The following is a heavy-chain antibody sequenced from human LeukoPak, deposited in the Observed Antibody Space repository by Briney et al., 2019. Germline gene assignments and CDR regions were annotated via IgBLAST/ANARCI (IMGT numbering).Heavy chain of an antibody. J-gene: IGHJ3*02. CDR1: GGPFSGYD. CDR2: INDSGRT. D-gene: IGHD3-22*01. V-gene: IGHV4-34*01. CDR3: ARWAYYYDSSGYLLASAFDI. Sequence: SETLSLTCAVFGGPFSGYDWSWVRQTPGKGLEWIGEINDSGRTNYNPSLKSRVTIRLGTSDNQFSLQLTSVTAADTAVYYCARWAYYYDSSGYLLASAFDIWGQGTMVTVSS.